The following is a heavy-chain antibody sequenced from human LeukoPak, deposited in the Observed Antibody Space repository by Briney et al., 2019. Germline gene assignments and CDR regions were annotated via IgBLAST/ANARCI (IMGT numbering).Heavy chain of an antibody. CDR2: LYPGDSET. J-gene: IGHJ4*02. CDR3: ARKSIIGASENFDY. Sequence: GESLKISCKGSGYTFTSHWIGWVRQMPGKGLEWMGILYPGDSETRYSPSFQGQVTISADKSISTAYLQWVSLKASDTAIYYCARKSIIGASENFDYWGQGTLVTVSS. CDR1: GYTFTSHW. V-gene: IGHV5-51*01. D-gene: IGHD1-26*01.